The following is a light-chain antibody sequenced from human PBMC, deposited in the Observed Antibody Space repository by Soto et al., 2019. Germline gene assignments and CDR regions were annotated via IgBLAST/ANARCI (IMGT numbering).Light chain of an antibody. Sequence: EIVLTQSPGTLSLSPGERATLSCRASQSVSSSYLAWYQQKPGQAPRLLIYGASSRATGIPDRFSGSGSGTDFTITISRLEHEDVAVYYCQQYGSSPTCGGGTKVEIK. V-gene: IGKV3-20*01. CDR3: QQYGSSPT. CDR2: GAS. J-gene: IGKJ4*01. CDR1: QSVSSSY.